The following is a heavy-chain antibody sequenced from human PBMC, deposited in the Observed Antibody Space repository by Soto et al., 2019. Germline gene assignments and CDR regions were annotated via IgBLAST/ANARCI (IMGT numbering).Heavy chain of an antibody. Sequence: QLQLQESGSGLVKPSQTLSLTCAVSGGSISSGGYSWSWVRQPPGKGLEWIGYIYHSGSTYYNPSLKSRVTISVDRSKNQFSLKLSSVTAADTAVYYCARVRGGDCCVFDPWGQGTLVTVSS. D-gene: IGHD2-21*02. CDR1: GGSISSGGYS. J-gene: IGHJ5*02. V-gene: IGHV4-30-2*01. CDR3: ARVRGGDCCVFDP. CDR2: IYHSGST.